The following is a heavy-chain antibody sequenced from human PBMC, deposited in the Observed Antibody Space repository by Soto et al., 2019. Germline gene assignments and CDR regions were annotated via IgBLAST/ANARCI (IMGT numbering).Heavy chain of an antibody. J-gene: IGHJ4*02. Sequence: QVQLVQSGAEEKKPGASVKVSCKASGYTFTTYAMHWVRQAPGQRLEWMGWINAGNGNTKYSQKFQGRVTITRDTSASTAYMELSSLRSEDTAVYYCARGITLPTPLDYWGPGTLVTVSS. V-gene: IGHV1-3*05. CDR1: GYTFTTYA. CDR2: INAGNGNT. D-gene: IGHD1-20*01. CDR3: ARGITLPTPLDY.